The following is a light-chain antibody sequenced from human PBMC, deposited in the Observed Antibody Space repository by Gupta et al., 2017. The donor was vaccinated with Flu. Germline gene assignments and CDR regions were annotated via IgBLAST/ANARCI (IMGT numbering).Light chain of an antibody. CDR2: EAS. CDR1: QGISGW. CDR3: RQADSFPLT. J-gene: IGKJ4*01. V-gene: IGKV1-12*01. Sequence: IQMTQSPSPVSASIGDRVTITCRASQGISGWLAWYQQKPGKAPKLLIYEASTLQSGVSSRFSGSGSGTDFTLTISSLQPEDFATYFCRQADSFPLTVGGGTKVEVK.